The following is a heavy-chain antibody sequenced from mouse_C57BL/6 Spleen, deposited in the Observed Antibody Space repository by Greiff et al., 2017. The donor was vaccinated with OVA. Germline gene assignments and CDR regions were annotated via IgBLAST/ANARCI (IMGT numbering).Heavy chain of an antibody. V-gene: IGHV5-9-1*02. CDR1: GFTFSSYA. J-gene: IGHJ4*01. CDR2: ISSGGDYI. CDR3: TRKGKDYAMDY. Sequence: EVKVVESGEGLVKPGGSLKLSCAASGFTFSSYAMSWVRQTPEKRLEWVAYISSGGDYIYYADTVKGRFTISRDNARNTLYLQMSSLKSEDTAMYYCTRKGKDYAMDYGGQGTSVTVSS.